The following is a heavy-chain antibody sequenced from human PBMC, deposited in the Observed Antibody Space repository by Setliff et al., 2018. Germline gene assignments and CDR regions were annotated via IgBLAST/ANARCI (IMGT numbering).Heavy chain of an antibody. Sequence: ASVKVSCKASGYPFTNYGITWVRQAPGQGLEWLGWISTYNVNTTYAQKLQDRVTMTTDTSTSTAYMELRSLRSDDAAVYYCARRNFYYDSSGFALYYYYMDVWGKGTTVTVSS. D-gene: IGHD3-22*01. CDR1: GYPFTNYG. CDR3: ARRNFYYDSSGFALYYYYMDV. J-gene: IGHJ6*03. V-gene: IGHV1-18*01. CDR2: ISTYNVNT.